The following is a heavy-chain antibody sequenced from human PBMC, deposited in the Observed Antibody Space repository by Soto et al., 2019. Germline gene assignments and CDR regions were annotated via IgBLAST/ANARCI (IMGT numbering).Heavy chain of an antibody. CDR1: GFTFSSYG. V-gene: IGHV3-33*01. CDR2: IWYDGSNK. J-gene: IGHJ3*02. Sequence: GGSLRLSCAASGFTFSSYGMHWVRQAPGKGLEWVAVIWYDGSNKYYADSVKGRFTISRDNSKNTLYLQMNSLRAEDTAVYYCARDWGIAVAVGRDAFEIWGEGTMVTVSS. D-gene: IGHD6-19*01. CDR3: ARDWGIAVAVGRDAFEI.